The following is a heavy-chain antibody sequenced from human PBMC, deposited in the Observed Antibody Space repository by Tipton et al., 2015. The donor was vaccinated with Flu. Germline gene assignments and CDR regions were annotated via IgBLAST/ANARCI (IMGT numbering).Heavy chain of an antibody. J-gene: IGHJ4*02. V-gene: IGHV5-51*01. D-gene: IGHD2-2*02. CDR1: GDSFISYW. CDR2: IYPDDSDT. CDR3: ARQDCSTSTCYIDY. Sequence: VQLVQSGPEVKKPGESLKISCKGFGDSFISYWIGWVRQMPGKGLEWMGIIYPDDSDTRYSPSFQGQVTISADKSLNTAYLQWTSLKASDTAMYYCARQDCSTSTCYIDYWGQGTLVTVSS.